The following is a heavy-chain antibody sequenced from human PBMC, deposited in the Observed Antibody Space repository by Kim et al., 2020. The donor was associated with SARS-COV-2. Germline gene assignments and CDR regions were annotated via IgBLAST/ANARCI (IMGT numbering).Heavy chain of an antibody. CDR2: IYYSGST. CDR3: ARHRPTGDRYYYYGMDV. V-gene: IGHV4-39*01. Sequence: SETLSLTCTVSGGSISSSSYYWGWIRHPPGKGLEWIGSIYYSGSTYYNPSLKSRVTISVDTSKNQFSLKLSSVTAADTAVYYCARHRPTGDRYYYYGMDVWGQGTTVTVPS. J-gene: IGHJ6*02. CDR1: GGSISSSSYY. D-gene: IGHD7-27*01.